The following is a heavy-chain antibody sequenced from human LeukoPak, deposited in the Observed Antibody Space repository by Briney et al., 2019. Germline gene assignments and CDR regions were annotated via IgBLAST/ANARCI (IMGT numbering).Heavy chain of an antibody. J-gene: IGHJ2*01. Sequence: ASVKVSCKASGYTFTGYYMHWVRQAPGQGLEWMGWINPNSGGTNYAQKFQGRVTMTEDTSTDTAYMELSSLRSEDTAVYYCATLLVLRGYFDLWGRGTLVTVSS. CDR3: ATLLVLRGYFDL. CDR1: GYTFTGYY. CDR2: INPNSGGT. V-gene: IGHV1-2*02. D-gene: IGHD2/OR15-2a*01.